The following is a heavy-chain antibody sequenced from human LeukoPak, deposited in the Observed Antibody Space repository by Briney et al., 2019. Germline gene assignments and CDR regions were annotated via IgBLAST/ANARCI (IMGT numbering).Heavy chain of an antibody. J-gene: IGHJ4*02. Sequence: GGSLRLSCAASGFTFSSYAMSWVRQAPGKGLEWVSAISGSGGSTYYADSVKGRFTISRDNSKNTLYLQMNSLRAEDTAVYYCARDNHDSRVIEFDYWGQGTLVTVSS. CDR2: ISGSGGST. V-gene: IGHV3-23*01. D-gene: IGHD3-22*01. CDR1: GFTFSSYA. CDR3: ARDNHDSRVIEFDY.